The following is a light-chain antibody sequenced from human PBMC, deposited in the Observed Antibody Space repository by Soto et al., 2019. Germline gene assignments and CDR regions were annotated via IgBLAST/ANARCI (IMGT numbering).Light chain of an antibody. J-gene: IGLJ3*02. Sequence: QSALTQPASVSGSPGQSITISCTGTSSDVGFYNYVSWYQHHPGKAPKLMIYDVSHRPSGVSIRFSGSKSGNTASLTISGLQAEDEADYYCSSYTSSSTLWVFGGGTKLTVL. CDR3: SSYTSSSTLWV. CDR1: SSDVGFYNY. CDR2: DVS. V-gene: IGLV2-14*01.